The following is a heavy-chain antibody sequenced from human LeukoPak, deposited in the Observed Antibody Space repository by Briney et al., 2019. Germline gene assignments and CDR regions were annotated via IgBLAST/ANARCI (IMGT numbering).Heavy chain of an antibody. V-gene: IGHV3-48*03. CDR2: ISSSGSTI. CDR3: ARGPVDTAMVDY. Sequence: PGGSLRLSCAASGFTFSSYEMNWVRQAPGKGLEWVSYISSSGSTIYYADSVKGRFTISRDNAKNSLYLQMNSLRAEDTAVYYCARGPVDTAMVDYWGQGTLVTVSS. J-gene: IGHJ4*02. CDR1: GFTFSSYE. D-gene: IGHD5-18*01.